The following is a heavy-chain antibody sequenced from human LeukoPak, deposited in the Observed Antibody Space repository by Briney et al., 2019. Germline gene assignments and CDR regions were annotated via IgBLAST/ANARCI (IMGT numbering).Heavy chain of an antibody. CDR1: GYSFTSYW. CDR3: ARRDGSGSYRDYNWFDP. V-gene: IGHV5-51*01. D-gene: IGHD3-10*01. J-gene: IGHJ5*02. Sequence: GESLMISCKGSGYSFTSYWIGWVRQMPGKGLEWMGIICPGDSDTRYSPSFQGQVTILADKSISTAYLQWSSLKASDTAMYYCARRDGSGSYRDYNWFDPWGQGTLVTVSS. CDR2: ICPGDSDT.